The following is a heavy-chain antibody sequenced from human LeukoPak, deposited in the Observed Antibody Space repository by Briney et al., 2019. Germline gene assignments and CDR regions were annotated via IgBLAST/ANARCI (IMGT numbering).Heavy chain of an antibody. J-gene: IGHJ4*02. CDR1: GFTFSSYS. D-gene: IGHD3-16*01. CDR2: ISSSSSYI. V-gene: IGHV3-21*01. Sequence: PGGSLRLSCAASGFTFSSYSMNWVGQAPGKGLEGVSCISSSSSYIYYADSVKGGVTISRDNAKNSLYLQMNSLRAEDTAVYYCARGSRSGYFDYWGQGTLVTVSS. CDR3: ARGSRSGYFDY.